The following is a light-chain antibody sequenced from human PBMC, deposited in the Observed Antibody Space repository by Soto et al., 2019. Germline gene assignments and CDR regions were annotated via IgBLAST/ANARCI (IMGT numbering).Light chain of an antibody. CDR1: SSDIGAGYD. Sequence: QSVLTQTPSVSGAPGQRVTISCIGSSSDIGAGYDVHWYQQLPGTAPKLLIYGNSNRPSGVPDRFSGSKSGTSASLAITGLQAEDEADYYCQSYDSSLSGWVFGGGTKVTVL. CDR2: GNS. J-gene: IGLJ3*02. V-gene: IGLV1-40*01. CDR3: QSYDSSLSGWV.